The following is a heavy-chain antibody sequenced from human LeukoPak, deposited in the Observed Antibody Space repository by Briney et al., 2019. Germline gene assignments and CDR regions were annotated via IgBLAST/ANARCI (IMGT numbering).Heavy chain of an antibody. Sequence: QPGGSLRLSCAASGFTFSSYEMNWVRQAPGKGLEWVSYISSSGSTIYYADSVKGRFTISRDNAKNSLYLQMNSLRAEDTAVYYCARDLILSKGYWGQGTLVTVSS. J-gene: IGHJ4*02. CDR2: ISSSGSTI. CDR1: GFTFSSYE. V-gene: IGHV3-48*03. CDR3: ARDLILSKGY.